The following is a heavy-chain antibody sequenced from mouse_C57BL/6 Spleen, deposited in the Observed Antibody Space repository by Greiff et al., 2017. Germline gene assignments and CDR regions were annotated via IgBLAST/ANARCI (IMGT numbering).Heavy chain of an antibody. CDR1: GFTFSDYG. J-gene: IGHJ2*01. CDR3: ARGLFHDY. Sequence: LVESGGGLVKPGGSLKLSCAASGFTFSDYGMHWVRQAPEKGLEWVAYISSGSSTIYYADTVKGRFTISRHNAQNTLFLQMTSLRSEDTAMYYCARGLFHDYWGQGTTLTVSS. CDR2: ISSGSSTI. D-gene: IGHD1-1*01. V-gene: IGHV5-17*01.